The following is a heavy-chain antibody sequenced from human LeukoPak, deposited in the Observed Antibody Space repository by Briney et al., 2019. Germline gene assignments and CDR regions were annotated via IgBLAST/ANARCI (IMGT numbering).Heavy chain of an antibody. CDR3: ARVSGYSYGFDY. J-gene: IGHJ4*02. CDR1: GGSISSYY. Sequence: SETLSLTCTVSGGSISSYYWSWIRQPPGKGLEWIGYIYYSESTNYNPSLKSRVTISVDTSKNQFSLKLSSVTAADTAVYYCARVSGYSYGFDYWGQGTLVTVSS. CDR2: IYYSEST. V-gene: IGHV4-59*08. D-gene: IGHD5-18*01.